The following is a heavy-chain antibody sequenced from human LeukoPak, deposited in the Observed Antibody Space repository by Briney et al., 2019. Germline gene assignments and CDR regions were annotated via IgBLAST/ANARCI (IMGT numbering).Heavy chain of an antibody. J-gene: IGHJ4*02. V-gene: IGHV1-2*02. CDR2: INPNSGGT. CDR1: GYTFTGYY. D-gene: IGHD3-22*01. CDR3: ARYLIHRRNYDSSGYQIVPAF. Sequence: ASVKVSCKASGYTFTGYYMHWVRQAPGQGLEWMGWINPNSGGTNYVQKFQGRVIMTADTSTSTAYMELRSLRSDDTAVYYCARYLIHRRNYDSSGYQIVPAFWGQGTLVTVSS.